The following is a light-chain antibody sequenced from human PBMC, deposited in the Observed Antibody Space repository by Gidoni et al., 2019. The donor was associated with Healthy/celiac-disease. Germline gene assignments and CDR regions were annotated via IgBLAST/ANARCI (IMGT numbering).Light chain of an antibody. J-gene: IGKJ1*01. CDR2: AAS. CDR3: QQSYSTLGT. CDR1: QSISSY. Sequence: DIQMTQSPSSLSASVRQASQSISSYLNWYQQKPGKAPKLLIYAASSLQSGVPSRFSGSGSGTDCTLTISSLQPEDFATYYCQQSYSTLGTFGQGTKVEIK. V-gene: IGKV1-39*01.